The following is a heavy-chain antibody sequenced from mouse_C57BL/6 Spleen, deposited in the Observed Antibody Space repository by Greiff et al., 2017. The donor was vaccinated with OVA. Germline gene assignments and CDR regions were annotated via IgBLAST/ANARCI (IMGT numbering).Heavy chain of an antibody. V-gene: IGHV14-4*01. J-gene: IGHJ2*01. CDR1: GFNIKDDY. Sequence: EVQLQQSGAELVRPGASVKLSCTASGFNIKDDYMHWVKQRPEQGLEWIGWIDPENGDTENASKFQGKATITADTSSNTAYLQLSSLTSEDTAVYYCTTEGLRRWGQGTTLTVSS. D-gene: IGHD2-4*01. CDR3: TTEGLRR. CDR2: IDPENGDT.